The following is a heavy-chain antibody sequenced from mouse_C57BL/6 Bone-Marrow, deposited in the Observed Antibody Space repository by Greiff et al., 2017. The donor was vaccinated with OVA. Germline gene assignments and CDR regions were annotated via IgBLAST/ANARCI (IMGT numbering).Heavy chain of an antibody. CDR1: GYTFTSYW. CDR2: LDPSDSYT. Sequence: QVQLQQSGAELVKPGASVKLSCKASGYTFTSYWMQWVKQRPGQGLEWIGELDPSDSYTNYNQKFKGQATLTVDTSSSTAYMQLSSLTSEDSAVYYCARGGDSAWFAYWGQGTLVTVSA. J-gene: IGHJ3*01. V-gene: IGHV1-50*01. D-gene: IGHD2-13*01. CDR3: ARGGDSAWFAY.